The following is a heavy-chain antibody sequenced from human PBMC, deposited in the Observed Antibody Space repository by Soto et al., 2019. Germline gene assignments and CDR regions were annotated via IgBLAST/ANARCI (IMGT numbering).Heavy chain of an antibody. CDR2: IYRSGST. D-gene: IGHD6-19*01. Sequence: SETLSLTCTVSGDSVRNQYWSWIRRPPGRGLEWIGYIYRSGSTKYNPSLKSRLTISVDTSKNQFSLKLSSVTAADTAVYYCARHSSGWVRHYYYYYMDVWGKGTTVTVSS. J-gene: IGHJ6*03. V-gene: IGHV4-4*09. CDR3: ARHSSGWVRHYYYYYMDV. CDR1: GDSVRNQY.